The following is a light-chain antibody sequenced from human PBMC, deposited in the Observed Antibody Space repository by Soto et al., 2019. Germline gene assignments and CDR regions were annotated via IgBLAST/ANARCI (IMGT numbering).Light chain of an antibody. CDR1: SSDVGGYTF. CDR3: CSYVGTYTV. Sequence: QSVLTQPRSVSISPGQSVTISCTGTSSDVGGYTFVSWYQQYPGKAPKLMIYDVSKRPSGVPDRFSGSKSGNTASLTISGLQAEDEADYYCCSYVGTYTVFGGGTKLTVL. CDR2: DVS. V-gene: IGLV2-11*01. J-gene: IGLJ2*01.